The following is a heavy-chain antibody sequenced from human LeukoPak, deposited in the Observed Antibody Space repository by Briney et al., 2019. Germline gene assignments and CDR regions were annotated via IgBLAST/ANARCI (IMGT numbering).Heavy chain of an antibody. J-gene: IGHJ4*02. V-gene: IGHV3-23*01. CDR3: ADSGYDVDY. CDR2: ISGSGGST. Sequence: GGSLRLSCAASGFTFSTSSMNWVRQAPGKGLEWVSAISGSGGSTYYADSVKGRFTISRDNSKNTLYLQMNSLRAEDTAVYYCADSGYDVDYWGQGTLVTVSS. CDR1: GFTFSTSS. D-gene: IGHD5-12*01.